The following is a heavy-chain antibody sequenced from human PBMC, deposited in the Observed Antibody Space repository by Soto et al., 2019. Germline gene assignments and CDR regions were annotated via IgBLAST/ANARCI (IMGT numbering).Heavy chain of an antibody. V-gene: IGHV1-2*04. J-gene: IGHJ6*02. CDR2: INPNSGGT. CDR1: GYTITVYY. Sequence: APVKVACQASGYTITVYYMGWLRQKHGQGLEWMGWINPNSGGTNYAQKFQGWVTMTRDTSISTAYMELSRLRSDDTAVYYCARYGCSGGSCYPGNYYYYGMDVWGQGTTVTVSS. D-gene: IGHD2-15*01. CDR3: ARYGCSGGSCYPGNYYYYGMDV.